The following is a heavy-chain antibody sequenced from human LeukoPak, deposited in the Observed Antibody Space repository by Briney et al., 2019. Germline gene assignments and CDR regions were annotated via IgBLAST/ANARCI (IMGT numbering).Heavy chain of an antibody. V-gene: IGHV4-38-2*01. CDR3: ARAAAIAVTGGAFDY. D-gene: IGHD6-13*01. CDR2: IYHSGNT. CDR1: GYSISSGYY. J-gene: IGHJ4*02. Sequence: PSETLSLTCAVSGYSISSGYYWAWIRQPPGQGLEWIANIYHSGNTYYNPSLKSRVTISVDTSKNQFSLKLSSVTAADTAVYYCARAAAIAVTGGAFDYWGQGTLVTVSS.